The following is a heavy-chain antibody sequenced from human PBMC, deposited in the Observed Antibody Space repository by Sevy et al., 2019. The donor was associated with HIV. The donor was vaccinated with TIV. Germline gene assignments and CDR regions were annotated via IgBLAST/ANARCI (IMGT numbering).Heavy chain of an antibody. CDR1: GFNLGDYP. V-gene: IGHV3-49*04. CDR3: IRSRQLGYTAMFPDY. D-gene: IGHD5-18*01. J-gene: IGHJ4*02. CDR2: MRRKAFAGTT. Sequence: GGSLRLSCSTSGFNLGDYPMSWVRQSPGKGREWGGFMRRKAFAGTTEYAASVKGRFTISTDDSKASAHLQMNSLRAEDTGVYYCIRSRQLGYTAMFPDYWGQGTLVTVSS.